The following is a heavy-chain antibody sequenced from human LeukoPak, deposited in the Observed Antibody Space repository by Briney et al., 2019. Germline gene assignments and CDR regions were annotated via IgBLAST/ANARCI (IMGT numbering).Heavy chain of an antibody. J-gene: IGHJ3*02. V-gene: IGHV3-53*01. D-gene: IGHD1-26*01. CDR1: GFIVSSHY. Sequence: GGSLRLSCAASGFIVSSHYMNWVRQAPGKGLEWVSVIYSGGSTYYADSVKGRFTISRDKSKNTLYLQMNSLRAEDTAVYYCARGGSYLSAFDIWGQGTMVTVSS. CDR2: IYSGGST. CDR3: ARGGSYLSAFDI.